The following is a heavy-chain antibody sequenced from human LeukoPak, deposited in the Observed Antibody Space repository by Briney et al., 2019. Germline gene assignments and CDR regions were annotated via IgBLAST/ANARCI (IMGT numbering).Heavy chain of an antibody. D-gene: IGHD3-3*01. V-gene: IGHV3-23*01. CDR1: GFTFSSYA. Sequence: GGSLRLSCAASGFTFSSYAMSWVRQAPGKGLEWVSAISGSGGSTYYADSVKGRFTISRDNSKNTLYLQMNSLRAEDTAVYYRAKAEPPFWSGYPNWFDPWGQGTLVTVSS. CDR3: AKAEPPFWSGYPNWFDP. CDR2: ISGSGGST. J-gene: IGHJ5*02.